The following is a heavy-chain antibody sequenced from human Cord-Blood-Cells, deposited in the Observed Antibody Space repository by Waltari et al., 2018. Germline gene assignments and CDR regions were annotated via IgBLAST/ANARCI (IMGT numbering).Heavy chain of an antibody. CDR2: INHSGST. V-gene: IGHV4-34*01. J-gene: IGHJ2*01. CDR1: GGSFSGYY. Sequence: QVQLQQWGAGLLKPSETLSLTCAVYGGSFSGYYWSWIRQPPGKGLEWIGEINHSGSTNYYPSLKSRVTISVDTSKNQFSLKLSSVTAADTAVYYCARGTTIVVVPAARYWYFDLWGRGTLVTVSS. CDR3: ARGTTIVVVPAARYWYFDL. D-gene: IGHD2-2*01.